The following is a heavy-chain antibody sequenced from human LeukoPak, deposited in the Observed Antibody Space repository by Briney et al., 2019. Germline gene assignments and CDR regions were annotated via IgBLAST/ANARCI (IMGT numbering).Heavy chain of an antibody. CDR3: ARVRQWLEYYFDY. CDR2: IKQDGSEK. D-gene: IGHD6-19*01. V-gene: IGHV3-7*01. Sequence: GGSLRLSCAASGFTFSNYWMSWVRQAPGKGLEWVANIKQDGSEKYYVDSVKGRFTISRDNAKNSLYLQMNSLRAEDTAVYYCARVRQWLEYYFDYWGQGTLVTVSS. J-gene: IGHJ4*02. CDR1: GFTFSNYW.